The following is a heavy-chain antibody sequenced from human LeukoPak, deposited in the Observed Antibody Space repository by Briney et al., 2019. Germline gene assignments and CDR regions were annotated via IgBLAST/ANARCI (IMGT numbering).Heavy chain of an antibody. CDR2: ISAFDGNT. V-gene: IGHV1-18*01. D-gene: IGHD3-10*01. Sequence: ASVKVSCKASGYSFTTYDITWVRQVPGQGLEWMGWISAFDGNTNYAQKFQGRVTMTTDTSTSTAYMELRSLRSDDTAVYYCARINYYGLGSYKREFDYWGQGTLVTVSS. CDR3: ARINYYGLGSYKREFDY. CDR1: GYSFTTYD. J-gene: IGHJ4*02.